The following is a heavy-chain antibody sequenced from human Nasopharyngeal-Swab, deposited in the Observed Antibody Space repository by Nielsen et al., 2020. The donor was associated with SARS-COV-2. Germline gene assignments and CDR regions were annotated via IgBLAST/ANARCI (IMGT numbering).Heavy chain of an antibody. CDR3: ARGAYYDSSTYYDDAFDI. J-gene: IGHJ3*02. V-gene: IGHV3-33*01. CDR2: IWYEENFK. D-gene: IGHD3-22*01. CDR1: GFTFSGFG. Sequence: GESLKISCAGTGFTFSGFGMNWVRQAPGKGLEWVAVIWYEENFKYYADSVKGRFTISRDNSKNTLYLQMNSLRAEDTAVYYCARGAYYDSSTYYDDAFDIWGQGTMVTVSS.